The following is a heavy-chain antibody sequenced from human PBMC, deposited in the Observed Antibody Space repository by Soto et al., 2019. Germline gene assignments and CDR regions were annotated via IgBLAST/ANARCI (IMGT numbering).Heavy chain of an antibody. Sequence: GGSLRLSCAASGFTFSSYSMNWVRQAPGKGLEWVSYISSSSSTIYYADSVKGRFTISRDNAKNSLYLQMNSLRAEDTAVYYCARDYDFWSGYKLGAFDIWGQGTMVTVSS. CDR3: ARDYDFWSGYKLGAFDI. V-gene: IGHV3-48*01. J-gene: IGHJ3*02. CDR1: GFTFSSYS. CDR2: ISSSSSTI. D-gene: IGHD3-3*01.